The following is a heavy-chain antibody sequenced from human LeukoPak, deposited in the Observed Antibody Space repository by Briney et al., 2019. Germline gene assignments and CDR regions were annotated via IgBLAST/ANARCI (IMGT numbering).Heavy chain of an antibody. CDR2: TSHDEINK. CDR1: GFAFNIYG. J-gene: IGHJ4*02. Sequence: GGSLRLSCAASGFAFNIYGMHWVRQAPGKGLEWLAVTSHDEINKFYAPSVEGRFTISRDNSKNTLYLHMSSLRAEDTAVYYCAKDQYSSSSLYYFDYWGQGTLVTVSS. V-gene: IGHV3-30*18. D-gene: IGHD6-6*01. CDR3: AKDQYSSSSLYYFDY.